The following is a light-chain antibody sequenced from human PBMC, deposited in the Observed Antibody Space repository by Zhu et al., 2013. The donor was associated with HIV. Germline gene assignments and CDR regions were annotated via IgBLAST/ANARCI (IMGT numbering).Light chain of an antibody. CDR3: QQYDDYPDFT. CDR2: GAS. V-gene: IGKV1-8*01. Sequence: AIRMTQSPSSLSASTGDRVTITCRASQDINHYLAWFQQKPGKNPNLLIYGASTLQSGVPSRFSGSGSGTDFTLTISCLQSEDFATYYCQQYDDYPDFTFGPGTKVDFK. J-gene: IGKJ3*01. CDR1: QDINHY.